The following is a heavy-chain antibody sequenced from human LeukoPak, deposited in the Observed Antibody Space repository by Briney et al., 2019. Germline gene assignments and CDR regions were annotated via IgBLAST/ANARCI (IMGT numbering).Heavy chain of an antibody. CDR3: VCVATGVTPGAAFDI. Sequence: GESPQISRQGTGSTFTSYWIGWVRQVPGKGLEWMGIIYPGDSDTRYSPSFQGQVTISADKSISTAYLQWSSLKASDTAMYYCVCVATGVTPGAAFDIWGEGTMVTVSS. J-gene: IGHJ3*02. D-gene: IGHD4-23*01. CDR1: GSTFTSYW. V-gene: IGHV5-51*01. CDR2: IYPGDSDT.